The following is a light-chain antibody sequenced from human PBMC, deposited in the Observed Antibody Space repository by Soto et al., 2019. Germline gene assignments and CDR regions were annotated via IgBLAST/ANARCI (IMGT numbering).Light chain of an antibody. V-gene: IGKV1-5*01. CDR2: DAS. CDR3: QHYKAFSPWT. CDR1: QKISSW. J-gene: IGKJ1*01. Sequence: DIQMTQSPSALSASVGDRVTITCRASQKISSWLAWYQQKPGKAPKSLIYDASSLESGVPSRLSGSGSGTEFTLTISNLQPDDSATYYCQHYKAFSPWTFGHGTKVEIK.